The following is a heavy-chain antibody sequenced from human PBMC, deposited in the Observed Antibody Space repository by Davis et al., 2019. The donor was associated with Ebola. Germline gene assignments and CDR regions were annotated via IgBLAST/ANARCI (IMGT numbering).Heavy chain of an antibody. V-gene: IGHV1-18*01. CDR2: ISAYNGNT. CDR1: GYTFTSYG. Sequence: ASVKVSCKASGYTFTSYGISWVRQAPGQGLEWMGWISAYNGNTNYAQKLQGRVTMTTDTSTSTAYMELRSLRSDDTAVYYCARFRITMVRGMNWFDPWGQGTLVTVSS. D-gene: IGHD3-10*01. CDR3: ARFRITMVRGMNWFDP. J-gene: IGHJ5*02.